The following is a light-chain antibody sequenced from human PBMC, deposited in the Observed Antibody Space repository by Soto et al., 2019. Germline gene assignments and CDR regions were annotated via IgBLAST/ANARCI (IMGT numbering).Light chain of an antibody. CDR2: GAS. V-gene: IGKV3-15*01. Sequence: EIVMTQSPATLSVSPGERATLSCRASQSVSSKIAWYQGKPGQAPRLLIYGASTRATGVPARFSGSGSGTEFTLTISSLQSEDFAVYYCQQYNNWPWTFGQGTKVEIK. J-gene: IGKJ1*01. CDR3: QQYNNWPWT. CDR1: QSVSSK.